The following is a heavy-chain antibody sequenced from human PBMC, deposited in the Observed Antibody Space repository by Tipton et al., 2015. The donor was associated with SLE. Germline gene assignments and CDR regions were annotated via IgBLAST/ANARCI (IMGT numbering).Heavy chain of an antibody. V-gene: IGHV3-21*01. CDR1: GFTFSSYS. D-gene: IGHD3-3*01. CDR3: ARDGVEPRLGHYYYGMDV. CDR2: ISSSSSYI. J-gene: IGHJ6*02. Sequence: SLRLSCAASGFTFSSYSMNWVRQAPGKGLEWVSSISSSSSYIYYADSVKGRFTISRDNAKNSLYLQMNSLRAEDTAVYYCARDGVEPRLGHYYYGMDVWGQGTTVTVSS.